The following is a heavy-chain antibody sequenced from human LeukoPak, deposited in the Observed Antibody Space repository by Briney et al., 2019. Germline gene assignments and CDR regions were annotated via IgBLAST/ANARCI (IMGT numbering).Heavy chain of an antibody. D-gene: IGHD3-10*01. V-gene: IGHV4-39*07. J-gene: IGHJ6*03. CDR1: GGSISSSSYY. CDR2: IYYSGST. Sequence: SETLSLTCTVSGGSISSSSYYWGWIRQPPGKGLEWIGSIYYSGSTYYNPSLKSRVTISVDTSKNQFSLKLSSVTAADTAVYYCARVGRYYYGSGSYPYYYMDVWGKGTTVTISS. CDR3: ARVGRYYYGSGSYPYYYMDV.